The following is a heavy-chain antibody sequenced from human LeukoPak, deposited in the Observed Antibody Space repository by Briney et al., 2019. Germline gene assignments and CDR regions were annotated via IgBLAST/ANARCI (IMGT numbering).Heavy chain of an antibody. CDR1: GFTFSSYA. CDR3: ARRPPFDY. J-gene: IGHJ4*02. CDR2: INHSGST. V-gene: IGHV4-34*01. Sequence: GSLRLSCAASGFTFSSYAMSWVRQAPGKGLEWIGEINHSGSTNYNPSLKSRVTISVDTSKNQCSLKLSSVTAADTAVYYCARRPPFDYWGQGTLVTVSS.